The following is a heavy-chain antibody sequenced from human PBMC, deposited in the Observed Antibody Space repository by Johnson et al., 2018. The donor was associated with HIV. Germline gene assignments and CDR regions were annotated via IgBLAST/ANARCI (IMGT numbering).Heavy chain of an antibody. J-gene: IGHJ3*02. CDR3: AKAPGTGGWGASDI. D-gene: IGHD1-14*01. Sequence: QVPLVESGGGFVQPGGSLRLSCAASGFTFSNAWMSWVRQAPGKGLEWVAVISYDGSNKYYAASVKGRFTISRDTSKNSLYLQMNSLRAEDTALYYCAKAPGTGGWGASDIWGRGTMVTVSS. V-gene: IGHV3-30*18. CDR2: ISYDGSNK. CDR1: GFTFSNAW.